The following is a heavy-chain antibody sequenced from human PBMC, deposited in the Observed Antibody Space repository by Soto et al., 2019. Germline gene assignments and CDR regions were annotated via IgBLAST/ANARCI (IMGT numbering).Heavy chain of an antibody. Sequence: SQTLSITCAISGDSVSSDNAVWNWLRQSPSRGLEWLGRAYYRSRWYIEYAPSVNSRITINPATSKNQLSLQLITVNPEDTAVYYGVRSRVFIQETRVTAYYYYYGMDVWGQGTTVTVSS. V-gene: IGHV6-1*01. CDR1: GDSVSSDNAV. CDR3: VRSRVFIQETRVTAYYYYYGMDV. CDR2: AYYRSRWYI. D-gene: IGHD4-17*01. J-gene: IGHJ6*02.